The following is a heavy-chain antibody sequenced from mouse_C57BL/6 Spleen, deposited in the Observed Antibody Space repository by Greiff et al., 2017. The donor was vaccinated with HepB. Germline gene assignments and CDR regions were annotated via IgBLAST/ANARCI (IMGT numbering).Heavy chain of an antibody. Sequence: EVQLVESGGGLVQPKGSLQLSCAASGFSFNTYAMNWVRQAPGKGLEWVARIRSKSNNYATYYADSVKDRFTISRDDSDSMLYLQMNNLKTEDTAMYYCVRQGLYYGNAYFDNWGQGTTLTVSS. V-gene: IGHV10-1*01. CDR2: IRSKSNNYAT. J-gene: IGHJ2*01. CDR3: VRQGLYYGNAYFDN. CDR1: GFSFNTYA. D-gene: IGHD2-1*01.